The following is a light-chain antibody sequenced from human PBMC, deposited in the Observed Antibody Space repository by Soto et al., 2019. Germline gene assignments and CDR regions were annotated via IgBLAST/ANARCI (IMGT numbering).Light chain of an antibody. J-gene: IGKJ2*01. CDR2: DAS. V-gene: IGKV1-33*01. CDR1: QDMSNY. Sequence: DIQMTQSPSSLSASVGDRGTITCQASQDMSNYLNWYQQKPGKAPTLRIYDASNLETGVPSRCSGSGSGTDFTLTISSLQPEDIATYYRQQYDNLLPMNTFGQGTKREI. CDR3: QQYDNLLPMNT.